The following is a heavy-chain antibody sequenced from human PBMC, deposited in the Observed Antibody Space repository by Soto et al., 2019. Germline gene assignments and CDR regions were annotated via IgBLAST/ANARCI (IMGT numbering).Heavy chain of an antibody. D-gene: IGHD3-3*01. CDR3: ARDQLRFLEWLYPSTGSQRMDV. CDR1: GFTFSDYY. V-gene: IGHV3-11*01. J-gene: IGHJ6*02. CDR2: ISSSGSTI. Sequence: PGGSLRLSCAASGFTFSDYYMSWIRQAPGKGLEWVSYISSSGSTIYYADSVKGRFTISRDNAKNSLYLQMNSLRAEDTAVYYCARDQLRFLEWLYPSTGSQRMDVWGQGTTVTVSS.